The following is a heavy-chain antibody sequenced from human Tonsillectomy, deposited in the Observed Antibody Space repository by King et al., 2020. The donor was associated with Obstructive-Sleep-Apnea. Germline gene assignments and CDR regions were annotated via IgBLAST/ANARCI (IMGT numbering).Heavy chain of an antibody. CDR1: GFSLSTSGVV. CDR3: AHSFEPVGPDY. D-gene: IGHD1-14*01. Sequence: ITLKESGPTLVKPTQTLTLTFTFSGFSLSTSGVVVGWIRQPPGKALEWLAPIYWNYDKRYSPSLKSRLTITKDTPKNQVVLTMTNMDPVYTATYYCAHSFEPVGPDYWGQGTLVTVSS. CDR2: IYWNYDK. J-gene: IGHJ4*02. V-gene: IGHV2-5*01.